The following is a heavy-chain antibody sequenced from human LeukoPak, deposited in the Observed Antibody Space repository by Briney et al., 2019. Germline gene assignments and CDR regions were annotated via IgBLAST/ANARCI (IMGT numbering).Heavy chain of an antibody. CDR2: INPNSGGT. CDR1: GYTFTGYY. CDR3: ARANWCTNGVCYPSGKVWFDP. D-gene: IGHD2-8*01. V-gene: IGHV1-2*02. Sequence: ASVKVSCKASGYTFTGYYMHWVRQAPGQGLEWMGWINPNSGGTNYAQKFQGRVTMTRDTSISTAYMELSRLRSDDTAVYYCARANWCTNGVCYPSGKVWFDPWGQGTLVTVSS. J-gene: IGHJ5*02.